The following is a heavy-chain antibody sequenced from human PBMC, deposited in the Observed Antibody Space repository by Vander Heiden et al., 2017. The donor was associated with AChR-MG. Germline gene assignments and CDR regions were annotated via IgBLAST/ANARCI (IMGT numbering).Heavy chain of an antibody. V-gene: IGHV3-49*03. Sequence: EVQLVESGGALIEPGRSLRLSCTTSGFTFGASGMICFRPAPGKGLEWVGLIRSKARGGATEYAASVKGRFTLSRDDSKSIAYLQMNSLKTEDTALYYCTRAEEGSIWSGRVFDYWGQGTLVTVSS. CDR1: GFTFGASG. J-gene: IGHJ4*02. CDR2: IRSKARGGAT. D-gene: IGHD6-13*01. CDR3: TRAEEGSIWSGRVFDY.